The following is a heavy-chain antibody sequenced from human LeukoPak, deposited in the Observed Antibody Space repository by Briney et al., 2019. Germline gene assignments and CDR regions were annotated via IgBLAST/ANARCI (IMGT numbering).Heavy chain of an antibody. CDR1: GFTFSNYA. CDR2: ISGSGGSA. D-gene: IGHD3-10*01. CDR3: AKLLRGVVVPYYDY. J-gene: IGHJ4*02. V-gene: IGHV3-23*01. Sequence: GGSLRLSCAASGFTFSNYAMSWVRQAPGKGLEWVSPISGSGGSAYYADSVKGRFTISRDNSKNTLYLQMNSLRAEDTTVYYCAKLLRGVVVPYYDYWGQGTLVTVSS.